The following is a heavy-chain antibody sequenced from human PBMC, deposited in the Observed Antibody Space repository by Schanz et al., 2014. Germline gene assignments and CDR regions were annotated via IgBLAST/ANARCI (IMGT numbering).Heavy chain of an antibody. J-gene: IGHJ4*02. Sequence: VQLVESGGGLVQPGGSLRLSCAASGFTVRSYAMHWVRQAPGKGLEWVAAISYDGSNQYYTDSVKGRFTVSRDNSKNTVYLQMNSLRAEDTAVYYCAKEESPPSLVDYWGQGTLVTVSS. CDR3: AKEESPPSLVDY. V-gene: IGHV3-30*04. CDR2: ISYDGSNQ. CDR1: GFTVRSYA.